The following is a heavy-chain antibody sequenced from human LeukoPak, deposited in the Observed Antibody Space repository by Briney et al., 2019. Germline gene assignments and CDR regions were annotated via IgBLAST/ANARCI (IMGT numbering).Heavy chain of an antibody. Sequence: GRSLRLSCAASGFTFSSYGMHWVRQAPGKGLEWVAVIWYDGSNNYYADSVKGRFTISRDNSKNTLYLQMNSLRAEDTAVYYCAKDGVAARETSAFDYWGQGTLVTVSS. V-gene: IGHV3-33*06. CDR3: AKDGVAARETSAFDY. CDR1: GFTFSSYG. CDR2: IWYDGSNN. D-gene: IGHD6-6*01. J-gene: IGHJ4*02.